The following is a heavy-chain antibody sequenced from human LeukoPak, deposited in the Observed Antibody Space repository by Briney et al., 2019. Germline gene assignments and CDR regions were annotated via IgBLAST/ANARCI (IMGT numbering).Heavy chain of an antibody. Sequence: LAGGSLRLSCAASGFTFSSYWMSWVRQAPGKGLEWVANIKEDGSEKYYVDSVKGRFTISRDNAKNSLYLQMNSLRAEDTAVYYCVRRPGGSGYYYVNAFDIWGQGTMVTVSS. CDR1: GFTFSSYW. CDR2: IKEDGSEK. J-gene: IGHJ3*02. CDR3: VRRPGGSGYYYVNAFDI. V-gene: IGHV3-7*01. D-gene: IGHD3-22*01.